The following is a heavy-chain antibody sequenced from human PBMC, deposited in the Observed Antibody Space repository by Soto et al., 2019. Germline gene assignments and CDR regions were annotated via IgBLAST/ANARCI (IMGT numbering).Heavy chain of an antibody. V-gene: IGHV3-30*04. CDR2: ISYDGSNK. J-gene: IGHJ4*02. CDR1: RFTFSSYA. CDR3: ARDPFYDILTGSQYVLDY. Sequence: GGSLRLSCAASRFTFSSYAMHWVRQAPGKGLEWVALISYDGSNKYYADSVKGRFTMSRDNSKNTLYLQMNSLRGEDTAVYYCARDPFYDILTGSQYVLDYWGQGTLVTVSS. D-gene: IGHD3-9*01.